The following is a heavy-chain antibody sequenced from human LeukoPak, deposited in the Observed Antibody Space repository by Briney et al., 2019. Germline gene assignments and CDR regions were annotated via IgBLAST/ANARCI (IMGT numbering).Heavy chain of an antibody. J-gene: IGHJ4*02. CDR1: GGSISSSSYY. Sequence: PSETMSLTCTVSGGSISSSSYYWGWISQPPGKGLEWIGSIYYSGSTYYNPSLKSRVTISVDTSKNQFSLKLSSVTAADTAVYYCARRLEMPWGCDDNWGQGTLVTVS. CDR2: IYYSGST. D-gene: IGHD2-8*02. V-gene: IGHV4-39*01. CDR3: ARRLEMPWGCDDN.